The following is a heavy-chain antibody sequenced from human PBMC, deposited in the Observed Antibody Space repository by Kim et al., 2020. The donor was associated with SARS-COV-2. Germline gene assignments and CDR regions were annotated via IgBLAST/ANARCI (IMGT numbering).Heavy chain of an antibody. D-gene: IGHD2-2*01. Sequence: GGSLRLSCAASGFTVSSNYMSWVRQAPGKGLEWVSVIYSGGSTYYADSVKGRFTISRDNSKNTLYLQMNSLRAEDTAVYYCARDSVYCSSTSCYYYGMDVWGQGTTVTVSS. CDR3: ARDSVYCSSTSCYYYGMDV. V-gene: IGHV3-53*01. J-gene: IGHJ6*02. CDR1: GFTVSSNY. CDR2: IYSGGST.